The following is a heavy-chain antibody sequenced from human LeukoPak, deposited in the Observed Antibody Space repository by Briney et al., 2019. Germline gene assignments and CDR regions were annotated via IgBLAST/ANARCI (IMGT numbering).Heavy chain of an antibody. D-gene: IGHD3-3*01. V-gene: IGHV4-34*01. Sequence: SETLSLTCAVYGGSFSGYYWSWIRQPPGKGLEWIGEINHSESTNYNPSLKSRVTISVDTSKNQFSLKLSSVTAADTAVYYCARGFVVYDFWSGYSYGGYFDYWGQGTLVTVSS. CDR3: ARGFVVYDFWSGYSYGGYFDY. CDR1: GGSFSGYY. CDR2: INHSEST. J-gene: IGHJ4*02.